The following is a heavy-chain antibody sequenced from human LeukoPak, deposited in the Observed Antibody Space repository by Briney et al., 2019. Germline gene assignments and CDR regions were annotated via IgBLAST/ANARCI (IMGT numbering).Heavy chain of an antibody. Sequence: GGSLRLSCAASGFTFSSYWMHWVRQAPGKGLVWVSRINSDGSSTSYADSVKGRFTISRDNAKNTLYLQMNSLRAEDTAVYYCAKEIVGVKKDVWGQGTTVTVSS. CDR1: GFTFSSYW. J-gene: IGHJ6*02. D-gene: IGHD1-26*01. V-gene: IGHV3-74*01. CDR3: AKEIVGVKKDV. CDR2: INSDGSST.